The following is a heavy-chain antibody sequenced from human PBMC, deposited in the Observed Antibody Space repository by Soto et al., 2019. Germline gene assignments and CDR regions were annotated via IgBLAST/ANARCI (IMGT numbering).Heavy chain of an antibody. CDR2: IYYSGST. D-gene: IGHD6-6*01. V-gene: IGHV4-31*03. Sequence: SETLSLTCTVSGGSISSGGYYWSWIRQHPGKGLEYIGYIYYSGSTYYNPSLKSRVTISVDTSKDQFSLKLNSVTAADTAVYYCARSTIAPHLFMYPFDYWGQGTLVTVSS. J-gene: IGHJ4*01. CDR3: ARSTIAPHLFMYPFDY. CDR1: GGSISSGGYY.